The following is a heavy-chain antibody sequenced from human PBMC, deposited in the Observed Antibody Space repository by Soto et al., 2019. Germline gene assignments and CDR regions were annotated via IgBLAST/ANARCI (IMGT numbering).Heavy chain of an antibody. CDR3: ARGHAYSELGFSQYNWFDS. J-gene: IGHJ5*01. V-gene: IGHV4-34*01. CDR1: GGSFSGYY. CDR2: INHSGST. Sequence: PSETLSLTCAVYGGSFSGYYWSWIRQPPGKGLEWIGEINHSGSTNYNPSLKSRVTISVDTSKNQFSLKLSSVTAADTAVYYCARGHAYSELGFSQYNWFDSWRQRTLVTVSS. D-gene: IGHD4-4*01.